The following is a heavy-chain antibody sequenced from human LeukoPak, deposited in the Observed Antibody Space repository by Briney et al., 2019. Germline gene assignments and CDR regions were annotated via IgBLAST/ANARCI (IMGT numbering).Heavy chain of an antibody. CDR3: ARAGYNWNYVET. D-gene: IGHD1-20*01. V-gene: IGHV3-30-3*01. Sequence: GGSLRLSCAASGFTFRSYAMHWVRQAPGKGLEWVAVISYDGSNIYHADSVKGRFTISRDNSKNTLSLQMNSLRAKDTAVYYCARAGYNWNYVETWGQETLVTVSS. CDR1: GFTFRSYA. CDR2: ISYDGSNI. J-gene: IGHJ4*02.